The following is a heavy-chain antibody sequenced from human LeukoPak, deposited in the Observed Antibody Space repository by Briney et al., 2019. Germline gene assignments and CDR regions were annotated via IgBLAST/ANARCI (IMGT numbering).Heavy chain of an antibody. CDR1: GYSFTSYW. CDR3: ARQIAAAGTWYYYYGMDV. J-gene: IGHJ6*02. Sequence: GESLKISCKGSGYSFTSYWIGWVRQMPGKGLEWMGIIYPGDSDTRYSPSFRGQVTISADKSISTAYLQWSSLKASDTAMYYCARQIAAAGTWYYYYGMDVWGQGTTVTVSS. CDR2: IYPGDSDT. V-gene: IGHV5-51*01. D-gene: IGHD6-13*01.